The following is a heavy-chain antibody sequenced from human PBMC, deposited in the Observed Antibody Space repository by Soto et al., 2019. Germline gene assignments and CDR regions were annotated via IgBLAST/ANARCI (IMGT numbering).Heavy chain of an antibody. CDR3: ARGLILWLGELSRRGGYYYYMDV. CDR1: GGSFSGYQ. Sequence: QVQLQQWGAGLLKPSETLSLTCAVYGGSFSGYQWTWIRQTPGKGLEWIGEINDSGNINYNPSLKSRVTILLDTPKKQLSLKLSSVTAADSAVYYCARGLILWLGELSRRGGYYYYMDVWGKGTTVTVSS. D-gene: IGHD3-10*01. CDR2: INDSGNI. V-gene: IGHV4-34*01. J-gene: IGHJ6*03.